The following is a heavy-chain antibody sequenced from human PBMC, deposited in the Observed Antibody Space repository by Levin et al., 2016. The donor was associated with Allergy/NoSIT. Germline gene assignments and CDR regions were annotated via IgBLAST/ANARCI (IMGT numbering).Heavy chain of an antibody. Sequence: GGSLRLSCAASGFTFSSYGMHWVRQAPGKGLEWVAVISYDGSNKYYADSVKGRFTISRDNSKNTLYLQMNSLRAEDTAVYYCAKGWVVAAARIVSQVDYWGQGTLVTVSS. CDR1: GFTFSSYG. V-gene: IGHV3-30*18. D-gene: IGHD6-13*01. CDR2: ISYDGSNK. CDR3: AKGWVVAAARIVSQVDY. J-gene: IGHJ4*02.